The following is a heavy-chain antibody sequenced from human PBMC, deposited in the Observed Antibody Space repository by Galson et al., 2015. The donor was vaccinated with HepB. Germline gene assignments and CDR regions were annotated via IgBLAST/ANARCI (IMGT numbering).Heavy chain of an antibody. D-gene: IGHD2-15*01. CDR3: AKDVDIVVVSRKTYYCYGMDV. CDR1: GFTFSSYG. CDR2: ISYDGSNK. J-gene: IGHJ6*02. V-gene: IGHV3-30*18. Sequence: SLRLSCAASGFTFSSYGMHWVRQAPGKGLEWVAVISYDGSNKYYADSVKGRFTISRDNSKNTLYLQMNSLRAEDTAVYYCAKDVDIVVVSRKTYYCYGMDVWGQGTTVTVSS.